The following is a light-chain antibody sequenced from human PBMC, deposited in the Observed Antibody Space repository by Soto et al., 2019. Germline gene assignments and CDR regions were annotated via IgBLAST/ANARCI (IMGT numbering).Light chain of an antibody. V-gene: IGKV3-20*01. CDR1: QSVSSSY. Sequence: EIVLTQSPGTLSLSPGERTTLSCRASQSVSSSYVAWYQQKPGQAPRLLIYGASSRATGIPDRFSVSGSETDFTLTISRLEPEDCAVYYCQQYGSSSWTFGQGTKVEIK. CDR3: QQYGSSSWT. CDR2: GAS. J-gene: IGKJ1*01.